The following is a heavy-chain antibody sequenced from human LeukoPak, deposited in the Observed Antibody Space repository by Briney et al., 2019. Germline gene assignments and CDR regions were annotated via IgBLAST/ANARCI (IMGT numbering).Heavy chain of an antibody. J-gene: IGHJ5*02. CDR3: ARGGRDYYYDSRGSWIPNYNWFDP. V-gene: IGHV4-59*01. CDR1: GGSISSYY. CDR2: IYYSGST. Sequence: SGTLSLTCTVSGGSISSYYWSWIRQPPGKGLEWIGYIYYSGSTNYNPSLKSRVTISVDTSKNQFSLKLSSVTAADTAVYYCARGGRDYYYDSRGSWIPNYNWFDPWGQGTLVTVSS. D-gene: IGHD3-22*01.